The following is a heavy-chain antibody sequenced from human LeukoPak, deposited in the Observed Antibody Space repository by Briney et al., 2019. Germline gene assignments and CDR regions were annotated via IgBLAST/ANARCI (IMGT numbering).Heavy chain of an antibody. J-gene: IGHJ4*02. D-gene: IGHD3-10*01. Sequence: ASVKVSCKASGYTFTSYGISWVRQAPGQGLEWMGWISAYNGNTNYAQKLQGRVTMTTDTSTSTAYMELRSLRSDDTAVYYCAREKGRGVISPYYDYWGQGTLVTVSS. CDR3: AREKGRGVISPYYDY. CDR2: ISAYNGNT. V-gene: IGHV1-18*01. CDR1: GYTFTSYG.